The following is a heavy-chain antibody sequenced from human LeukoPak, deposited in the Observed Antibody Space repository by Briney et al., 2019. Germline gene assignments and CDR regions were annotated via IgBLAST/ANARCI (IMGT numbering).Heavy chain of an antibody. CDR1: GDSISRYY. D-gene: IGHD1-26*01. J-gene: IGHJ6*03. CDR2: IYYTGST. V-gene: IGHV4-59*01. Sequence: SETLSLTCTVSGDSISRYYWSWIRQPPGKGLEWIGYIYYTGSTNYNPSLKSRVTITVDTSKNQFSLKLSSVTAADTAVYYCARDIGGTPYYMDVWGKGTTVTVSS. CDR3: ARDIGGTPYYMDV.